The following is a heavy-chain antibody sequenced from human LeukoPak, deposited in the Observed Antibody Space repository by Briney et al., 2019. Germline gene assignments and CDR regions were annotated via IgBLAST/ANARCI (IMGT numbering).Heavy chain of an antibody. V-gene: IGHV3-30*04. Sequence: HPGRSLRLSCAASGFTFSNYAMHWVRQAPGKGLEWVALISYDGGNKFYADSVRDRFTISRDNSKNTLFLQMNSLRIEDTAVYYCAKVFEVRGARRPKDYWGQGTLVIVSS. D-gene: IGHD3-10*01. CDR2: ISYDGGNK. CDR3: AKVFEVRGARRPKDY. CDR1: GFTFSNYA. J-gene: IGHJ4*02.